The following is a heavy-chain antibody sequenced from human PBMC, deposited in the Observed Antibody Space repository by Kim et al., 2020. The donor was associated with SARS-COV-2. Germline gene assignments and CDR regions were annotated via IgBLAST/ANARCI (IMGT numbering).Heavy chain of an antibody. CDR1: GFPFSSCA. D-gene: IGHD3-10*01. CDR3: AGDPWSRLRGITSYY. Sequence: GGSLRLSCASSGFPFSSCAMHWVRQAPVKGLEWVAVISYDGSNKNYEYSVQGRFTISRDHSQNTLYLQMNSLGVEDTSLYYCAGDPWSRLRGITSYY. CDR2: ISYDGSNK. J-gene: IGHJ6*01. V-gene: IGHV3-30-3*01.